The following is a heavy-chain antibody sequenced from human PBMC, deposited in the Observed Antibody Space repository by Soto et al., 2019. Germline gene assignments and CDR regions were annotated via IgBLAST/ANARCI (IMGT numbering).Heavy chain of an antibody. CDR2: IQHSGSA. J-gene: IGHJ4*02. V-gene: IGHV4-4*02. Sequence: QVQLQESGPGLVKPSGTLSLTFVVSGGSISSSNWWSWVRQPPGKGLEWIGEIQHSGSANNNPTLKSRVNIAVAKSKNQFSLKLSSVTAADRAVYYCAKGTHYSSSWPFDSWGLGTLLTVHS. CDR1: GGSISSSNW. D-gene: IGHD6-13*01. CDR3: AKGTHYSSSWPFDS.